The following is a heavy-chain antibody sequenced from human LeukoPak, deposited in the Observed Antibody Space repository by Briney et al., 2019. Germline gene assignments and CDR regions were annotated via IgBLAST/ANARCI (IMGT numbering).Heavy chain of an antibody. V-gene: IGHV1-69*04. J-gene: IGHJ5*02. CDR1: GGTFSSYT. CDR2: IIPILGIA. Sequence: SVKVSCKASGGTFSSYTISWVRQAPGQGREWMGRIIPILGIANYAQKFQGRVTITADKSTSTAYMELSSLRSEDTAMYYCARESVPAAIFTAYWFDPWGQGTLVTVSS. CDR3: ARESVPAAIFTAYWFDP. D-gene: IGHD2-2*01.